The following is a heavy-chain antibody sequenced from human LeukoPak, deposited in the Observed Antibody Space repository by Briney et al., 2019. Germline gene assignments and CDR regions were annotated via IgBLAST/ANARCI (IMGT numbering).Heavy chain of an antibody. J-gene: IGHJ3*02. D-gene: IGHD2-2*01. V-gene: IGHV3-23*01. CDR1: GFTFSSYA. CDR3: AKGPYCSSTSCYWHDAFDI. CDR2: ISGSGGST. Sequence: GPLRLSCAASGFTFSSYAMSWVRQAPGKGLEWVSAISGSGGSTYYADSVKGRFTISRDNSKNTLYLQMNSLRAEDTAVYYCAKGPYCSSTSCYWHDAFDIWGQGTMVTVSS.